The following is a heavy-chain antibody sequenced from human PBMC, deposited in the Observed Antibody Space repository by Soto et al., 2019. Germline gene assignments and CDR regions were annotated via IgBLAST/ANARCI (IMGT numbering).Heavy chain of an antibody. CDR3: ARGGKERFSSPGMDV. V-gene: IGHV1-69*01. CDR2: IITFFGAA. Sequence: QVQLVQSGAEVRKPGSSVRLSCKASGGTFNTYAFNWVRQTPGQGLEWLGGIITFFGAAMYAQKFQGRVTITADEFTTTAYMELSSLRDDDTAVYYCARGGKERFSSPGMDVWGQGTTVTVSS. J-gene: IGHJ6*02. D-gene: IGHD1-1*01. CDR1: GGTFNTYA.